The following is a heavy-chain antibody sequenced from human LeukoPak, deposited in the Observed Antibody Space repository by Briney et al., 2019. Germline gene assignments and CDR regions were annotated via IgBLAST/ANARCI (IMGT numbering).Heavy chain of an antibody. CDR1: GFTVSTNY. J-gene: IGHJ3*02. V-gene: IGHV3-53*01. CDR3: ARVTYYFGSGSPPNAFDI. Sequence: GGSLRLSCAASGFTVSTNYMSWVRQAPGKGLEWVSMIYTAGSTYYADSVKGRFSISRDNSKNTLYLQMNSLRAEDTALYYCARVTYYFGSGSPPNAFDIWGQGTMVTVSS. D-gene: IGHD3-10*01. CDR2: IYTAGST.